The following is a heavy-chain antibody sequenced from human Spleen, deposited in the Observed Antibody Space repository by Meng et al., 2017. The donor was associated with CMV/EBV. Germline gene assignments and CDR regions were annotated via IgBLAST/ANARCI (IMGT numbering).Heavy chain of an antibody. CDR2: INPSGGST. D-gene: IGHD3-3*01. V-gene: IGHV1-46*01. Sequence: ASVKVSCKASGYTFTSYYMHWVRQAPGQGLEWMGIINPSGGSTSYAQKFQGRVTMTRDTSTSTVYMELSSLSSEDTAVYYCARNFESELRFWVWLDARGGAFDIWGQGTMVTVSS. J-gene: IGHJ3*02. CDR3: ARNFESELRFWVWLDARGGAFDI. CDR1: GYTFTSYY.